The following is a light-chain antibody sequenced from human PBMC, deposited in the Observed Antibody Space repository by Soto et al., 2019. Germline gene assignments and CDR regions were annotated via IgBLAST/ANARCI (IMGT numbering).Light chain of an antibody. CDR2: WAS. Sequence: DIVMTQYPDSLAVSLGERATINCKSSQSVLSSSNNKNCLAWYKQKPGQPPKLLISWASTRESGVPDRFSGSGSGTDFTLTISSLQAEDVAVYYCQQYYTTPLTFGGGTKVDIK. V-gene: IGKV4-1*01. CDR3: QQYYTTPLT. J-gene: IGKJ4*01. CDR1: QSVLSSSNNKNC.